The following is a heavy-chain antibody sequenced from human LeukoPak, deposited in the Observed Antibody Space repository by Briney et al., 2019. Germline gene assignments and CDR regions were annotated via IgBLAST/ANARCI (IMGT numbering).Heavy chain of an antibody. CDR3: ARLESYYYGSGPDWFDP. CDR2: IYYSGST. D-gene: IGHD3-10*01. CDR1: GGSINSSSYY. Sequence: SETLSLTCTVSGGSINSSSYYWGWIRQPPGKGLEWIGSIYYSGSTYYNPSLKSRVTISVDSSKNQFSLKLSSVTAADTAVYYCARLESYYYGSGPDWFDPWGQGTLVTVSS. V-gene: IGHV4-39*01. J-gene: IGHJ5*02.